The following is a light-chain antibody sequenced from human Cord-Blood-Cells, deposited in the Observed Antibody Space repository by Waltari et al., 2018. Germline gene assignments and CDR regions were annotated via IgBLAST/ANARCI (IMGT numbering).Light chain of an antibody. V-gene: IGKV1-39*01. Sequence: DIQMTQSPSSLSASVGDRVTITCRASQSISSYLNWYQQKPGKAPKLLIYAASSLQSVVPSRFSCSGSGTDFTLTISSLQPEDFATYYCQQSYSTPQTFGQGTKVEIK. J-gene: IGKJ1*01. CDR1: QSISSY. CDR2: AAS. CDR3: QQSYSTPQT.